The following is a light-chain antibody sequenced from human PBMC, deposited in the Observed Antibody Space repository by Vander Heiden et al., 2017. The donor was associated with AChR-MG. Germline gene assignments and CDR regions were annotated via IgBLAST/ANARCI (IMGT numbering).Light chain of an antibody. Sequence: EIVLTQSPATLSLSPGERATLSCRASQSVGVYLAWYQQKPGQAPRLLIYDASSRATGIPDRFSGSGSGTDFTLTISSLEPEDFAVYYWQQRSNLQAFGQGTKVEIK. V-gene: IGKV3-11*01. CDR3: QQRSNLQA. CDR1: QSVGVY. J-gene: IGKJ1*01. CDR2: DAS.